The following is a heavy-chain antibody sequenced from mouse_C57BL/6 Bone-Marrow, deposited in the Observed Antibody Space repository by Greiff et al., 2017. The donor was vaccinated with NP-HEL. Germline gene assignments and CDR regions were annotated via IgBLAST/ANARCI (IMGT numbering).Heavy chain of an antibody. J-gene: IGHJ3*01. Sequence: EVKLMESGGGLVKPGGSLSLSCAASGFTFTDYYMSWVRQPPGKALEWLGFIRNKANGYTTEYSASVKGRFTISRDNSPSILYLQMNALRAEDSATYYCARWVDGYRADWGKGTLVTVSA. CDR3: ARWVDGYRAD. CDR1: GFTFTDYY. CDR2: IRNKANGYTT. D-gene: IGHD2-3*01. V-gene: IGHV7-3*01.